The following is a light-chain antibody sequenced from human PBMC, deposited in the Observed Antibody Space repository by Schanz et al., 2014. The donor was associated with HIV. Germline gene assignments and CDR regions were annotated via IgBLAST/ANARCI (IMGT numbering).Light chain of an antibody. J-gene: IGLJ3*02. V-gene: IGLV2-14*03. CDR1: SNDVGAYNY. Sequence: QSALTQPASVSGSPGQSIAISCTGTSNDVGAYNYVSWYQQYPGKAPKVVIFDVTHRPSGVPDRFSGSESGTSASLAISGLQSEDEADYYCGTWDDSLNGWVFGGGTKLTVL. CDR3: GTWDDSLNGWV. CDR2: DVT.